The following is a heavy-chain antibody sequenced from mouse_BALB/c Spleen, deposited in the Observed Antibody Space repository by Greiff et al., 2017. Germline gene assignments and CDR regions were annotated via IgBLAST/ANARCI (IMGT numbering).Heavy chain of an antibody. CDR2: INPSNGRT. J-gene: IGHJ2*01. D-gene: IGHD2-4*01. CDR1: GYTFTSYW. Sequence: VQLQQPGAELVKPGASVKLSCKASGYTFTSYWMHWVKQRPGQGLEWIGEINPSNGRTNYNEKFKSKATLTVDKSSSTAYMQLSSLTSEDSAVYYCARSEIYYDYDAFDYWGQGTTLTVSS. CDR3: ARSEIYYDYDAFDY. V-gene: IGHV1S81*02.